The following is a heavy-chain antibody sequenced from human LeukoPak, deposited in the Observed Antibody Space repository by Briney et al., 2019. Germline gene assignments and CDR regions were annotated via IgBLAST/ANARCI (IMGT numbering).Heavy chain of an antibody. D-gene: IGHD3-10*01. V-gene: IGHV3-23*01. CDR1: GFTFSSYT. Sequence: GGSLRFSCAASGFTFSSYTMSWVRQAPGKGLEWVSGISASGGSTYHADSVKGRFTISRDNSKNTLNLQMNSLRAEDTAVYYCAKGELLESFDPWGQGTLVIVSS. CDR2: ISASGGST. J-gene: IGHJ5*02. CDR3: AKGELLESFDP.